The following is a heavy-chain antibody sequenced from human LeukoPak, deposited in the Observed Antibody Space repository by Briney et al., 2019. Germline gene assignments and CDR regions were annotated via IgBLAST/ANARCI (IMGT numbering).Heavy chain of an antibody. D-gene: IGHD1-1*01. J-gene: IGHJ5*02. CDR1: GFTFDDYA. CDR2: ISWNSGSI. Sequence: PGRSLRLSCAASGFTFDDYAMHWVRQAPGKGLEWISGISWNSGSIGYADSVKGRFTISRDNAKNSLYLQMNSLRAEDTALYYCAKTAKYNWNDGNWFDPWGQGTLVTVSS. V-gene: IGHV3-9*01. CDR3: AKTAKYNWNDGNWFDP.